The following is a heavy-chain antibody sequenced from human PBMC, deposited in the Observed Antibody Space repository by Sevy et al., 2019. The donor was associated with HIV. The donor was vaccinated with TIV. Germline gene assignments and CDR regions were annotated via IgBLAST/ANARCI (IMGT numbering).Heavy chain of an antibody. CDR1: GFSFTNAW. J-gene: IGHJ1*01. CDR2: IKSNHEGGTA. D-gene: IGHD1-20*01. Sequence: GGSLRLSCAASGFSFTNAWMRWVRQAPGEGLEWVGRIKSNHEGGTADYAAPVRGRFTISRDDSKNTLFLQLSSLKIEDTAVYYCTTDAGMTPWYALQHWGRVTLVTVSS. CDR3: TTDAGMTPWYALQH. V-gene: IGHV3-15*01.